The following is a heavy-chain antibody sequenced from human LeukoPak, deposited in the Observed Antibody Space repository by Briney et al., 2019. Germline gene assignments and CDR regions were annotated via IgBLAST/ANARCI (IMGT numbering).Heavy chain of an antibody. CDR2: IRPDGSAV. Sequence: GGSLRLPCIASGFTINQHSMSWVRQAPVKGLEWVASIRPDGSAVFYVDSVKGRFTFSRDNAKNSLDLQMNSLRAEDTAVYYCARFGLPYSIDLWGQGTVVTVSS. CDR3: ARFGLPYSIDL. CDR1: GFTINQHS. V-gene: IGHV3-7*01. D-gene: IGHD3/OR15-3a*01. J-gene: IGHJ6*02.